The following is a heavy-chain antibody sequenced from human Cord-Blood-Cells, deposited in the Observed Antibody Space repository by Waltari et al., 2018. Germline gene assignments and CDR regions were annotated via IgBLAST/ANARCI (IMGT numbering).Heavy chain of an antibody. CDR3: AREADWNYFDY. Sequence: LEWMGWINAGNGNTKYSQKFRGRVTITRDTSASTAYMELSSLRSEDTAVYYCAREADWNYFDYWGQGTLVTVSS. CDR2: INAGNGNT. D-gene: IGHD1-1*01. V-gene: IGHV1-3*01. J-gene: IGHJ4*02.